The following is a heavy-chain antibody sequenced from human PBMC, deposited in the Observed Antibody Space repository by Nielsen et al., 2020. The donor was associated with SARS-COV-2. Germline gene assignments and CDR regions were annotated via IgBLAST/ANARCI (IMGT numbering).Heavy chain of an antibody. CDR1: GFTFSNAW. CDR2: IKSKTDGGTT. CDR3: TTYHTYYDFWSGYGLRGYFDY. J-gene: IGHJ4*02. V-gene: IGHV3-15*01. D-gene: IGHD3-3*01. Sequence: SCAASGFTFSNAWMSWVRQAPGKGLEWVGRIKSKTDGGTTDYAAPVKGRFTISRDDSKSTLYLQMNSLKTEDTAVYYCTTYHTYYDFWSGYGLRGYFDYWGQGTLVTVSS.